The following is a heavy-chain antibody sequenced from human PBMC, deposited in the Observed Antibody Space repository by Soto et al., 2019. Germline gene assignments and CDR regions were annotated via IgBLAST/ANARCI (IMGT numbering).Heavy chain of an antibody. CDR1: GFTFSSYW. CDR2: IKQDGSGK. Sequence: LRLSCAASGFTFSSYWMSWVRQAPGKGLEWVANIKQDGSGKYYVDSVKGRFTISRDNAKNSLYLQMNSLRADDTAVYYCARDDIAGPFDYWGQGTLVTVSS. V-gene: IGHV3-7*01. J-gene: IGHJ4*02. D-gene: IGHD6-13*01. CDR3: ARDDIAGPFDY.